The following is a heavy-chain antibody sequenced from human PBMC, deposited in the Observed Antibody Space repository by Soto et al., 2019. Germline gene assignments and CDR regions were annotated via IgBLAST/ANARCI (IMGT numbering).Heavy chain of an antibody. D-gene: IGHD6-19*01. V-gene: IGHV2-26*01. CDR3: ARTMGQWLVRGWFDP. CDR2: IFSNDDK. Sequence: QVTLKESDPVLAKPTQTLTLTCTVSGFSLSNARMAVSWIRQPPGKALEWLAHIFSNDDKSYSTSLKSRLTIPKDTSKSQVVLTMTHMDPVDTATYYCARTMGQWLVRGWFDPWGQGTLVTGSS. CDR1: GFSLSNARMA. J-gene: IGHJ5*02.